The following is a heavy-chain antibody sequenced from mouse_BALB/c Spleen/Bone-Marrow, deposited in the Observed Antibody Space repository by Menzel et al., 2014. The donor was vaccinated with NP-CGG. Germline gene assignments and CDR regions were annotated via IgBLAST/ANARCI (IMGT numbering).Heavy chain of an antibody. Sequence: ESGPGLVKPSQSLSLTCTVTGYSITNDYAWNWIRQFPGNKLEWMGYISYSGSTSYNPSLKSRISITRDTSKSQFSLQLNSVTTEDTATYYCARSNDGFPAWFAYWGQGTLVTVSA. CDR1: GYSITNDYA. J-gene: IGHJ3*01. CDR3: ARSNDGFPAWFAY. D-gene: IGHD2-3*01. CDR2: ISYSGST. V-gene: IGHV3-2*02.